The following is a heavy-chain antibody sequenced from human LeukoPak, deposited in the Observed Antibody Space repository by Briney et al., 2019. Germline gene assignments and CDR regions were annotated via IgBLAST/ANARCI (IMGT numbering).Heavy chain of an antibody. CDR3: ARDTNYDFWNHRGYFYY. CDR1: GYTFTGYY. D-gene: IGHD3-3*01. Sequence: GASVKVSCKASGYTFTGYYMHWERQAPGQGLEWMGWINPNSGGTNYAQKFQGRVTMTRDTSISTAYMELSRLRSDDTAVYYCARDTNYDFWNHRGYFYYWGQGTLVTVSS. J-gene: IGHJ4*02. V-gene: IGHV1-2*02. CDR2: INPNSGGT.